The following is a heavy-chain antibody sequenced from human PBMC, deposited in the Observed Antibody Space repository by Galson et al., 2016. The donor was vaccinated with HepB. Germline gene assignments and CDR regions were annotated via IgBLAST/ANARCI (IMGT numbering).Heavy chain of an antibody. J-gene: IGHJ3*02. Sequence: TLYLPCTVSGGSISSADYYWSWIRQPPGKGLEWIGYIYYSGSTYYNPALKTRVTKSVEPSTKQFSLKLSSVTAADTAVYYCASSRLYDAFDIWGHGTMVTVS. CDR3: ASSRLYDAFDI. CDR1: GGSISSADYY. CDR2: IYYSGST. V-gene: IGHV4-30-4*01. D-gene: IGHD2-2*01.